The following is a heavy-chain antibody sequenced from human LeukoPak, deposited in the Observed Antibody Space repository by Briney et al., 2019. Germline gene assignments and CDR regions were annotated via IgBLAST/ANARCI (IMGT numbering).Heavy chain of an antibody. D-gene: IGHD3-22*01. Sequence: GASVKVSCKASGYTFTSYDINWVRQATGQGLEWMGWMNPNSGNTGYAQKFQGRVTITRNTSISTAYMELSSLRSEDTAVYYCARGSSGYYSYYFDYWGQGTLVTVSS. CDR2: MNPNSGNT. V-gene: IGHV1-8*03. CDR1: GYTFTSYD. CDR3: ARGSSGYYSYYFDY. J-gene: IGHJ4*02.